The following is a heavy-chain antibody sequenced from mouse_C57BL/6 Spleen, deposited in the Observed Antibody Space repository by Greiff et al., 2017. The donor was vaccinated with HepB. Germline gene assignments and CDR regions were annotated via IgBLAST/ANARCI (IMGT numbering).Heavy chain of an antibody. J-gene: IGHJ2*01. CDR2: ISSGSSTI. V-gene: IGHV5-17*01. CDR1: GFTFSDYG. CDR3: ARGYPVYFDY. Sequence: EVQLQQSGGGLVKPGGSLKLSCAASGFTFSDYGMHWVRQAPEKGLEWVAYISSGSSTIYYADTVKGRFTISRDNAKNTLFLQMTSLRSEDTAMYYCARGYPVYFDYWGQGTTLTVSS.